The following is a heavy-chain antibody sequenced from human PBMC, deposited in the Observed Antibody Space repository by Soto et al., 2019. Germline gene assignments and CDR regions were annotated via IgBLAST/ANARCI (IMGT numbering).Heavy chain of an antibody. J-gene: IGHJ6*03. CDR3: AAYYYYMDV. CDR2: TDYSGNT. CDR1: SDSISSYY. V-gene: IGHV4-59*08. Sequence: SETLSLTCTVSSDSISSYYWTWIRQSPGKGLEWIGYTDYSGNTNYNPSLKSRVTISGDTSKIQFSLRLSSVTAADTAVYYCAAYYYYMDVWGKGTTVTVSS.